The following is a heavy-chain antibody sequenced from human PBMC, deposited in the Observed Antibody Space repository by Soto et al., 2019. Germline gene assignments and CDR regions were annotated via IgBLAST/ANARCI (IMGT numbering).Heavy chain of an antibody. J-gene: IGHJ4*02. V-gene: IGHV3-74*01. Sequence: EVQLVESEGYLVQPGGFLRLSCATSGFTFSRYWMHWVRQVPGKGLVWVSRINSDGSSISYSDSVKGRFTISRDNAKNTLYLQMNSLRVEDTAVYYCARLPVDTITSLDYWGQGTLVTVSS. CDR1: GFTFSRYW. D-gene: IGHD3-3*01. CDR3: ARLPVDTITSLDY. CDR2: INSDGSSI.